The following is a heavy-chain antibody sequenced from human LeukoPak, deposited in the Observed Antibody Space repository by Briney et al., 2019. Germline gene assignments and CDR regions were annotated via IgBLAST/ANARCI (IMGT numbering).Heavy chain of an antibody. CDR2: IIPILGIA. CDR3: ARVSYSSSWYSRKALKPVDAFDI. J-gene: IGHJ3*02. V-gene: IGHV1-69*04. CDR1: GGTFSSYA. D-gene: IGHD6-13*01. Sequence: ASVKVSCKASGGTFSSYAISWVRQAPGQGLEWMGRIIPILGIANYAQKFQGRVTITADKSTSTAYMELSSLRSEDTAVHYCARVSYSSSWYSRKALKPVDAFDIWGQGTMVTVSS.